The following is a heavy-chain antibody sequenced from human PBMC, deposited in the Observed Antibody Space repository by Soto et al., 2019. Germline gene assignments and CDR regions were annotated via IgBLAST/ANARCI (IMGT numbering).Heavy chain of an antibody. D-gene: IGHD2-2*01. J-gene: IGHJ4*02. Sequence: QVQLVQSGAEVKKPGASVKVSCKGSGYTFASHGISWVQQAPGQGLEWMGWISADNSNRNYAEKFQGRVTMTTDTSTSTAYLEVRSLRSDDTAVYYCARDAWQQCPGDYWGQGTLVTVSS. CDR3: ARDAWQQCPGDY. V-gene: IGHV1-18*01. CDR1: GYTFASHG. CDR2: ISADNSNR.